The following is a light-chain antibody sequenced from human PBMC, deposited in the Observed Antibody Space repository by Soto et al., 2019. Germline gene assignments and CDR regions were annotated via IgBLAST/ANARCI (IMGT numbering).Light chain of an antibody. CDR3: QLYGISPH. CDR2: ASS. J-gene: IGKJ5*01. CDR1: QSRGSNF. Sequence: EIVLTQSPGTLSLSPGERATLSCKTSQSRGSNFLAWYQHKPGQAPRLLIYASSNRATGIPDGFGGSASGIDFTLTINRLEPEDFAVYYCQLYGISPHFGQGTRLEIK. V-gene: IGKV3-20*01.